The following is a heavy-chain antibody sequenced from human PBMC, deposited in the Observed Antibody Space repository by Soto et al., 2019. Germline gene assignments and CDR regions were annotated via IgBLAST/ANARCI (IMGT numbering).Heavy chain of an antibody. J-gene: IGHJ5*02. CDR2: IYYSGST. CDR3: ASTTVTTDWFDP. Sequence: LSLTCTVSGGSISSYYWSWIRQPPGKGLEWIGYIYYSGSTNYNPSLKSRVTISVDTSKNQFSLKLSSVTAADTAVYYCASTTVTTDWFDPWGQGTLVTVSS. CDR1: GGSISSYY. D-gene: IGHD4-17*01. V-gene: IGHV4-59*01.